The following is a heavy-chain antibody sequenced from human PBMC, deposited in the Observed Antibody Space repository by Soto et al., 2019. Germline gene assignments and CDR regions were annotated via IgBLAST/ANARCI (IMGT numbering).Heavy chain of an antibody. Sequence: PSETLSLTCAVYGGSFSGYYWSWIRQPPGKGLEWIGEINHSGSTNYNPSLKSRVTISVDTSKNQFSLKLSSVTAADTAVYYCARGRRDYDILTGSAPSRWFDPWGQGTLVTVSS. CDR2: INHSGST. J-gene: IGHJ5*02. D-gene: IGHD3-9*01. V-gene: IGHV4-34*01. CDR3: ARGRRDYDILTGSAPSRWFDP. CDR1: GGSFSGYY.